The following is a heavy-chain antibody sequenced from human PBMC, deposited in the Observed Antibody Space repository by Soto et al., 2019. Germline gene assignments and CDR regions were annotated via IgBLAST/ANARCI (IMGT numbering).Heavy chain of an antibody. CDR3: ARESTDIVVVVAASGTVPQVVDWFEP. CDR2: INPSGGST. J-gene: IGHJ5*02. CDR1: GYTFTSYY. Sequence: ASVKVSCKASGYTFTSYYMHWVRQAPGQGLEWMGIINPSGGSTSYAQKFQGRVTMTRDTSTSTVYMELSSLRSEDTTVYYCARESTDIVVVVAASGTVPQVVDWFEPWVQGTLVTVSS. D-gene: IGHD2-15*01. V-gene: IGHV1-46*01.